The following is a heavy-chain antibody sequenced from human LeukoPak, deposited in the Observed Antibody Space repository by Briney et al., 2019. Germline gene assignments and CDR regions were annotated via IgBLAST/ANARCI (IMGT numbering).Heavy chain of an antibody. CDR2: IYYSGST. CDR1: GGSISSYY. J-gene: IGHJ4*02. D-gene: IGHD3-22*01. CDR3: ARENYYDSSGSFDY. V-gene: IGHV4-59*01. Sequence: PSETLSLTCTVSGGSISSYYWSWIRQPPGKGLEWIGYIYYSGSTNHNPSLKSRVTISVDTSKNQFSLKLSSVTAADTAVYYCARENYYDSSGSFDYWGQGTLVTVSS.